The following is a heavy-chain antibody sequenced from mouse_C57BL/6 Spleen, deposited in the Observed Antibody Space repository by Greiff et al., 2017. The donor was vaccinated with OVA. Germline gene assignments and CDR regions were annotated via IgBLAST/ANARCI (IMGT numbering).Heavy chain of an antibody. CDR3: ARGPDYCAY. V-gene: IGHV1-26*01. J-gene: IGHJ3*01. Sequence: EVQLQQSGPELVKPGASVKISCKASGYTFTDYYMNWVKQSHGKSLEWIGDINPNNGGTSYNQKFKGKATLTVDKSSSTAYMELRSLTSEDSAVYYCARGPDYCAYWGQGTLVTVSA. CDR1: GYTFTDYY. D-gene: IGHD2-13*01. CDR2: INPNNGGT.